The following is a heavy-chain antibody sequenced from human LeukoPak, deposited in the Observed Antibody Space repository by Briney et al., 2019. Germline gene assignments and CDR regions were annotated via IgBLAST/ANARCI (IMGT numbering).Heavy chain of an antibody. CDR2: ISPYSGNT. D-gene: IGHD6-19*01. V-gene: IGHV1-18*01. Sequence: ASVKVSCKASGYSVTSYGISWVRQAPGQGLEWMGWISPYSGNTNYAQNLQGRVTMTTDTSTSTADMELRRLRSGGTAMYACARVVDSSGWYAFDYWGQGTLVTVPS. CDR3: ARVVDSSGWYAFDY. CDR1: GYSVTSYG. J-gene: IGHJ4*02.